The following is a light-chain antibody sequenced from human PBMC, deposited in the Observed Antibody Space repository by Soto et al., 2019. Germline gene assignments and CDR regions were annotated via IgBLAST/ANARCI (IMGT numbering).Light chain of an antibody. V-gene: IGLV2-14*03. CDR1: SSDVGGYNY. Sequence: QSVLTQPASVSGSPGQSITISCTGTSSDVGGYNYVSWNQQHPGKAPKLMIYDVINRPSGVSNRFSGSKSGNTASLTISGLQAEDEADYYCSSYTSGSTLVVFGGGTKLTVL. CDR3: SSYTSGSTLVV. CDR2: DVI. J-gene: IGLJ2*01.